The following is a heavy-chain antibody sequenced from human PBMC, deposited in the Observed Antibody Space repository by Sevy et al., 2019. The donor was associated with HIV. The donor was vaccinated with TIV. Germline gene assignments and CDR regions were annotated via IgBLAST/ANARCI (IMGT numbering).Heavy chain of an antibody. CDR1: GGSISSGGYS. V-gene: IGHV4-30-2*01. CDR2: IYHSGST. D-gene: IGHD2-21*01. CDR3: ARDKGDFGYFDY. Sequence: SETLSLTCAVSGGSISSGGYSWSWIRQPPGKGLEWIGYIYHSGSTYYNPSLKSPVTISVDRSKNQFSLKLSSVTAADTAVYYCARDKGDFGYFDYWGQGTLVTVSS. J-gene: IGHJ4*02.